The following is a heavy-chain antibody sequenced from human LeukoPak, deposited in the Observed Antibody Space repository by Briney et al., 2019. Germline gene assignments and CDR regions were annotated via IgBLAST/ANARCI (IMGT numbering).Heavy chain of an antibody. V-gene: IGHV4-34*01. Sequence: PSETLSLTCAVYGGSFSGYYWSWIRQPPGKGLEWIGEINHSGSTNYDPSLKSRVTISVDTSKSQFSLKLSSVTAADTAVYYCARGLYGSSGFDYWGQGTLVTVSS. CDR2: INHSGST. D-gene: IGHD2-15*01. CDR1: GGSFSGYY. CDR3: ARGLYGSSGFDY. J-gene: IGHJ4*02.